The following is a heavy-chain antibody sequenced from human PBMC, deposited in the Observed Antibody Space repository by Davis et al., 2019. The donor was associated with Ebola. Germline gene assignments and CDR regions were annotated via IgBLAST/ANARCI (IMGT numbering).Heavy chain of an antibody. CDR1: GYIFTDYG. J-gene: IGHJ5*02. D-gene: IGHD5-12*01. Sequence: ASVKVSCKASGYIFTDYGVNCLRQAPGQGIEWMGWISVIDGNTYYGQKFQGRVTMTADTSTSTIYMELRSLTSDDTAMYYCVRDYDYIKLIDPWGQGTLVTVSS. CDR2: ISVIDGNT. CDR3: VRDYDYIKLIDP. V-gene: IGHV1-18*01.